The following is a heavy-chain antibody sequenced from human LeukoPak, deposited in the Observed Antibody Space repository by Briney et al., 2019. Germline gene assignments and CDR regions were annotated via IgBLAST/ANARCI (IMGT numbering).Heavy chain of an antibody. CDR3: ARCTASCYANAFDV. CDR2: INGGGDAT. V-gene: IGHV3-23*01. CDR1: GFTFNNNA. J-gene: IGHJ3*01. Sequence: GGSLRLSCAPSGFTFNNNAISWVRQPQGKGLEWVSAINGGGDATEYADSVKGRFTISRDNSKNTLYLQMNSLRPDDTAVYYCARCTASCYANAFDVWGQGTLLTVSS. D-gene: IGHD2-2*01.